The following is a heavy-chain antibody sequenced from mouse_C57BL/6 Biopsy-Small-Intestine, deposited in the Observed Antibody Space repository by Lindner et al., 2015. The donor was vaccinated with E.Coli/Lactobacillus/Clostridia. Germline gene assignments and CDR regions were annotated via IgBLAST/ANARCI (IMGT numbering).Heavy chain of an antibody. D-gene: IGHD1-1*01. V-gene: IGHV1S40*01. J-gene: IGHJ1*01. Sequence: SVKVSCKASGYTFINLGLSWVRQAPGQGLEWMGWISPFNGNTNYAQRLQGRVTMTTDTSTSTAYMELRSLRSDDTAVYYCARDPQTIAVAGLGGNSIYYGMDVWGQGTTVTVSP. CDR1: GYTFINLG. CDR3: ARDPQTIAVAGLGGNSIYYGMDV. CDR2: ISPFNGNT.